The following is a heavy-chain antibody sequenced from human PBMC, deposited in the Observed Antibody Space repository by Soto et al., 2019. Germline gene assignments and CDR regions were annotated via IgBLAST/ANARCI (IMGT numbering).Heavy chain of an antibody. Sequence: QLQLQESGPGLVKPSETLSLTCTVSGGSISSSSSYYWGWIRQPPGKGLEWIGSIYYSGSTYYNPSLKSRVTMSVDTSKNQFFLKLGSVTAADTAVYYCARTLLGYTFGMDVWGQGTTVTVFS. CDR1: GGSISSSSSYY. CDR3: ARTLLGYTFGMDV. D-gene: IGHD6-13*01. J-gene: IGHJ6*02. V-gene: IGHV4-39*01. CDR2: IYYSGST.